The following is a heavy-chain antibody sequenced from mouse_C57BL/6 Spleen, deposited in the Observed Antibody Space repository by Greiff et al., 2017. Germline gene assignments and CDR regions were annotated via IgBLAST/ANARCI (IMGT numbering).Heavy chain of an antibody. CDR1: GYTFTSYW. CDR3: ARRIWDDGAWFAY. J-gene: IGHJ3*01. D-gene: IGHD4-1*01. Sequence: QVQLQQSGAELVKPGASVKLSCKASGYTFTSYWMHWVKQRPGQGLEWIGMIHPNSGSTNYNEKFKSKATLTVDKSSSTAYMQLSSLTSEDSAVYYCARRIWDDGAWFAYWSQGTLVTVSA. CDR2: IHPNSGST. V-gene: IGHV1-64*01.